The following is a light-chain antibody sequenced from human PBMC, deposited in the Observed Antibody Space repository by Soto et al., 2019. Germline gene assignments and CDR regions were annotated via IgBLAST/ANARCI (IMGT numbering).Light chain of an antibody. CDR1: RSDIGAYNF. V-gene: IGLV2-14*03. CDR2: DVN. CDR3: TSWTTSTTMI. J-gene: IGLJ2*01. Sequence: QSALTQPASVSGSPGQSITISCTGTRSDIGAYNFVSWYQHHPGEVPKLILYDVNVRPSGVSNRFSGSKSGNTASLTISGLQAEDEADYYCTSWTTSTTMIFVGGTKLTVL.